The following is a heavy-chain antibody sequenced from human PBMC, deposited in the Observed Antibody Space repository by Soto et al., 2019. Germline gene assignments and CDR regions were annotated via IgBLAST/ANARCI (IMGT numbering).Heavy chain of an antibody. CDR2: IPNTENKK. CDR3: ARTAGGRVRGALDI. D-gene: IGHD6-13*01. Sequence: QVHLEESGGGVVQPGTSLRLSCVASGFTFSSYGMHWVRQAPGKGPEWVAVIPNTENKKYYADSVKGRFTISRDNSQNTLFLQMDSLMSEDTAMYYCARTAGGRVRGALDIWGQGTMVTVS. J-gene: IGHJ3*02. V-gene: IGHV3-30-3*01. CDR1: GFTFSSYG.